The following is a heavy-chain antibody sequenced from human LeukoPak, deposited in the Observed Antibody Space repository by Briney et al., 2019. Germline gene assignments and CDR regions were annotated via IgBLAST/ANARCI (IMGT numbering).Heavy chain of an antibody. Sequence: GESLKLSCKGSGYSFTTNWIGWVRQMPGKGLEWMGIIYAGDSDTRYSPSFQGQVTISADKSFSTAYLQWSSLKGSDPAMYYCAGLRYSSSWDFDYWGQGTLVTVSS. CDR2: IYAGDSDT. J-gene: IGHJ4*02. CDR1: GYSFTTNW. CDR3: AGLRYSSSWDFDY. D-gene: IGHD6-13*01. V-gene: IGHV5-51*01.